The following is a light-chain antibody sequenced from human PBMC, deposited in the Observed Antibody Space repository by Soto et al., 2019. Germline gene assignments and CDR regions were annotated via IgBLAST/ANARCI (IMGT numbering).Light chain of an antibody. J-gene: IGLJ1*01. CDR1: SGDVGAYNF. V-gene: IGLV2-14*01. CDR2: EVS. Sequence: QSVLTQPASVSGSPGQSITISCTGTSGDVGAYNFVSWYQQHPGKAPKLMISEVSDRPSGVSNRFSGSKSGNTASLTISGLQAEDEADYYCSSYTTSTTYVFGTGTKVTVL. CDR3: SSYTTSTTYV.